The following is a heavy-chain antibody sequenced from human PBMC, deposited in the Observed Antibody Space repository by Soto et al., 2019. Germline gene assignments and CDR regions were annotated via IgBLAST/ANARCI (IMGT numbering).Heavy chain of an antibody. CDR2: ISYDGSNK. J-gene: IGHJ3*02. CDR1: GFTFSSYA. D-gene: IGHD3-9*01. Sequence: PGGSLRLSCAASGFTFSSYAMHWVRQAPGKGLEWVAVISYDGSNKYYADSVKGRFTISRDNPKNTLYLQMNSLRAEDTAVYYCARTPIRYFDWLPHPRNAFDIWGQGTMVTVSS. V-gene: IGHV3-30-3*01. CDR3: ARTPIRYFDWLPHPRNAFDI.